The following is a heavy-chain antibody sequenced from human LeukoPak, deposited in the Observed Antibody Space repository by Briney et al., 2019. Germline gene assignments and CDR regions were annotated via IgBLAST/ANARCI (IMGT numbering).Heavy chain of an antibody. CDR2: ISSSSSYI. D-gene: IGHD1-26*01. CDR3: ARSSGSYYGLN. J-gene: IGHJ4*02. CDR1: GFTFSSYS. V-gene: IGHV3-21*01. Sequence: GGSLRLSCAASGFTFSSYSMNWVRQAPGKGLEWVSSISSSSSYIYYADSVKGRFTISRDNAKNSLYLQMNSLRAEDTAVYYCARSSGSYYGLNWGQGTPVIVSS.